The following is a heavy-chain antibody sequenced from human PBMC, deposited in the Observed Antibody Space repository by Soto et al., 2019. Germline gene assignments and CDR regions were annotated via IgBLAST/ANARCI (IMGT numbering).Heavy chain of an antibody. CDR2: ISTTSFTI. Sequence: PGESLKISCAASGFSFSTYNMDWVRQAPGKRPEWIAYISTTSFTIYYADSVKGRFTISRDNDRNSLYLEMNSLRDEDTAVYYCARDRCYDGTCYSASDSWGQGTLVTVS. CDR1: GFSFSTYN. D-gene: IGHD2-15*01. J-gene: IGHJ5*01. CDR3: ARDRCYDGTCYSASDS. V-gene: IGHV3-48*02.